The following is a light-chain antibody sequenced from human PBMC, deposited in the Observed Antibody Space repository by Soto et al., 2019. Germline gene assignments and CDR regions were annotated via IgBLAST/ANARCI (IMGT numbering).Light chain of an antibody. V-gene: IGKV3-15*01. Sequence: EIVLTQSPATLSLSPGETATLSCRASQSVSSKLAWYQQKPGQAPRLLIYDTSTRATGIPARFSGSGSGTEFTLTISSLQSEDFAVYYCQQYSNWPPITFGQGTRLET. CDR1: QSVSSK. CDR3: QQYSNWPPIT. J-gene: IGKJ5*01. CDR2: DTS.